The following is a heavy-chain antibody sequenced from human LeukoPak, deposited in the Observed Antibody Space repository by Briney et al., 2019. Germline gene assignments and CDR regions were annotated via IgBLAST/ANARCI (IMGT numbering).Heavy chain of an antibody. V-gene: IGHV1-2*02. J-gene: IGHJ4*02. Sequence: ASVKVSFKASGYTFTGYYMHWVRQAPGQGVEWMGWINPNSGDTKFAQKFQGRVTMTRDTSISTAYMEVSRLRSDDTAVYYCVRDLPRQHMLQGGWGQGTLVTVSS. CDR2: INPNSGDT. CDR1: GYTFTGYY. CDR3: VRDLPRQHMLQGG. D-gene: IGHD3-10*01.